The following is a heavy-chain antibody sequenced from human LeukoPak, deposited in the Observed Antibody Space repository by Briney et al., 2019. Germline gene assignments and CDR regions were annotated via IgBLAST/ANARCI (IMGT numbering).Heavy chain of an antibody. CDR1: GYSISSGYY. J-gene: IGHJ5*02. CDR2: IYHSGST. V-gene: IGHV4-38-2*01. D-gene: IGHD4/OR15-4a*01. Sequence: PSETLSLTCAVSGYSISSGYYWGWIRQPPGKGLEWIGSIYHSGSTYYNPSLKSRVTISVDTSKNQFSLKLSSVTVADTAVYYCARQGATSYWFDPWGQGTLVTVSS. CDR3: ARQGATSYWFDP.